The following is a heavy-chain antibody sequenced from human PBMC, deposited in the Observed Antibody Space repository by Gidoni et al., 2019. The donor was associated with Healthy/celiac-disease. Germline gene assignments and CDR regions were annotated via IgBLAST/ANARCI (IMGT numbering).Heavy chain of an antibody. J-gene: IGHJ3*02. Sequence: QVQLVESGGGVVQPGRSLRLPCAASGFTFSSYGMHWVRQAPGKGLEWVAVIWYDGSNKYYADSVKGRFTISRDNSKNTLYLQMNSLRAEDTAVYYCAREENIVGADAFDIWGQGTMVTVSS. V-gene: IGHV3-33*01. D-gene: IGHD1-26*01. CDR2: IWYDGSNK. CDR3: AREENIVGADAFDI. CDR1: GFTFSSYG.